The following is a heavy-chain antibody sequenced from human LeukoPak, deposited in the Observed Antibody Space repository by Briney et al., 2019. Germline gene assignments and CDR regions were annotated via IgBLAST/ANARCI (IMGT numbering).Heavy chain of an antibody. J-gene: IGHJ6*02. CDR1: GFTFSSYG. CDR3: ARDSGSYPAHRYYGMDV. D-gene: IGHD1-26*01. V-gene: IGHV3-30*03. Sequence: QSGMSLRLSCAASGFTFSSYGMNWVRQAPGKGLEWVAVISSDGGAKYYADSVKGRFTISRDNSKKTVYLQMNSLRAEDTAVYYCARDSGSYPAHRYYGMDVWGQGTTVTVSS. CDR2: ISSDGGAK.